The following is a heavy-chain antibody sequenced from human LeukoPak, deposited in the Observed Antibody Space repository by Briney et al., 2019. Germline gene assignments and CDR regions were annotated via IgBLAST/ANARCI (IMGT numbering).Heavy chain of an antibody. J-gene: IGHJ4*02. CDR2: IYSGGST. D-gene: IGHD3-22*01. Sequence: GGSLRLSCAASGFIVRNYYLSWVRQAPGKGLEWVSVIYSGGSTYYADSVEGRFTISRDNSKNTVSLQMKSLRAEDTAVYYCAKDRNYYYDSSGYYYCWGQGTLVTVSS. V-gene: IGHV3-53*01. CDR3: AKDRNYYYDSSGYYYC. CDR1: GFIVRNYY.